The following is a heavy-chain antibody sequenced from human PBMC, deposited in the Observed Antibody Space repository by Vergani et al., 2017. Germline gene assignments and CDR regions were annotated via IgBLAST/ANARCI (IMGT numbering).Heavy chain of an antibody. J-gene: IGHJ6*03. CDR2: IYHSGST. D-gene: IGHD6-13*01. Sequence: QLQLQESGSGLVKPSQTLSLTCAVSGGSISSGGYSWSWIRQPPGKGLEWIGYIYHSGSTYYNPSLKSRVTISVDRSKNQFSLKLSSVTAADTAVYYCARGPQYSSSWYSYYYYMDVWGKGTTVTVSS. CDR1: GGSISSGGYS. V-gene: IGHV4-30-2*01. CDR3: ARGPQYSSSWYSYYYYMDV.